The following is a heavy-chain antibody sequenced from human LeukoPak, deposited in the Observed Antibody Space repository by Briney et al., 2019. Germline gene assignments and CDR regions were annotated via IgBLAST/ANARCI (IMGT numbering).Heavy chain of an antibody. J-gene: IGHJ3*02. D-gene: IGHD3-22*01. CDR2: IKQDGSEK. Sequence: PGGSLRLSCAASGFTFSSYWMSWVRQAPGKGLEWVANIKQDGSEKYYVDSVKGRFTISRDNAKNSLYLQMNSLRAEDTAVYYCASLNYYYDSSGYYGNPDAFDIWGQGTMVTVSS. CDR3: ASLNYYYDSSGYYGNPDAFDI. V-gene: IGHV3-7*01. CDR1: GFTFSSYW.